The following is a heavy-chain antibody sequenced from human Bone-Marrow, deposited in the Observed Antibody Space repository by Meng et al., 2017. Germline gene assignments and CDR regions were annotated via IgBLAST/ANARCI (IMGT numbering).Heavy chain of an antibody. CDR3: TLTVTTQFDY. CDR2: IRSKANSYAT. V-gene: IGHV3-73*01. CDR1: GFIFSTYD. J-gene: IGHJ4*02. D-gene: IGHD4-17*01. Sequence: VRLGESGGCVVQTGRALRLSFAASGFIFSTYDMHWVRQAPGKGLEWVGRIRSKANSYATAYAASVKGRYTISRDDSKNTAYLQMNSLKTEDTAVYYCTLTVTTQFDYWGQGTLVTVSS.